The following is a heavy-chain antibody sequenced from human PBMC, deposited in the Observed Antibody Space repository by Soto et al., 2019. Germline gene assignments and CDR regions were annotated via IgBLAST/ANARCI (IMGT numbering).Heavy chain of an antibody. V-gene: IGHV1-46*01. CDR1: GYTFTSYY. CDR3: ARDLGLITVVVITPGWFDP. D-gene: IGHD3-22*01. Sequence: ASVKVSCKASGYTFTSYYMHWVRQAPGQGLEWMGIINPSGGSTSYAKKFQGRVTMTRDTSTSTVYMELSSLRSEDTAVYYCARDLGLITVVVITPGWFDPWGEGTLVTVS. J-gene: IGHJ5*02. CDR2: INPSGGST.